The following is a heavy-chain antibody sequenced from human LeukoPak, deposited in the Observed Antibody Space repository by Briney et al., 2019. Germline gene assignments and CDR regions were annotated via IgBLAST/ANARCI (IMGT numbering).Heavy chain of an antibody. CDR3: ARAEGNYYDSSTGDY. Sequence: GGSLRLSCATSGFTFDDYGMSWVRQAPGKGLEWVSGINWNGGSTGYADSVKGRFTISRDNAKNSLYLQMNSLRAEDTALYYCARAEGNYYDSSTGDYWGQGTLVTASS. D-gene: IGHD3-22*01. CDR1: GFTFDDYG. V-gene: IGHV3-20*04. CDR2: INWNGGST. J-gene: IGHJ4*02.